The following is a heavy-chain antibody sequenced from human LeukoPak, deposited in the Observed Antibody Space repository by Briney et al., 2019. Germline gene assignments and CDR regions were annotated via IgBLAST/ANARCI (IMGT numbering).Heavy chain of an antibody. J-gene: IGHJ5*02. D-gene: IGHD6-19*01. CDR1: GDSISTYY. Sequence: SDTLSLTCTVSGDSISTYYWSWIRQPPGKGLEWIGCICNSGGTNYNPSLKSRVTISVDTSKNQFSLNLSSVTAADTAVCYCAKTGRPNNSGWYRWFDPWGQGTLVTVSS. CDR3: AKTGRPNNSGWYRWFDP. CDR2: ICNSGGT. V-gene: IGHV4-4*09.